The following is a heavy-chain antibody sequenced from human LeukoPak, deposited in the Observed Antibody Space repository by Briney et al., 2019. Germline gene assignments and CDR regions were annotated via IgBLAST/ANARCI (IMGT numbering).Heavy chain of an antibody. Sequence: SETLSLTCTVSGASISSFYWSWIRQPPGKGLEWIGYVYTSGSSNYSPSLLSRVTISVDTSKNQFSLKLSSVTAADTAVYYCARGQRLRYFDWLLHDPFDYWGQGTLVTVSS. CDR3: ARGQRLRYFDWLLHDPFDY. CDR2: VYTSGSS. D-gene: IGHD3-9*01. V-gene: IGHV4-4*09. CDR1: GASISSFY. J-gene: IGHJ4*02.